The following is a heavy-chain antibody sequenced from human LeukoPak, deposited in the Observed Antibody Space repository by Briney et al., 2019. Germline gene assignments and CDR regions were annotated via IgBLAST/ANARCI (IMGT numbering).Heavy chain of an antibody. Sequence: SVKVSCKASGGTFSSYAISWVRQAPGQGLEWMGRIIPILGIANYAQKFQGRVTITADKSTSTAYMELSSLRSEDTAVYYCAGYDYGAYGGAFYYYYGMDVWGHGTTVTVSS. J-gene: IGHJ6*02. CDR1: GGTFSSYA. CDR3: AGYDYGAYGGAFYYYYGMDV. D-gene: IGHD4-17*01. CDR2: IIPILGIA. V-gene: IGHV1-69*04.